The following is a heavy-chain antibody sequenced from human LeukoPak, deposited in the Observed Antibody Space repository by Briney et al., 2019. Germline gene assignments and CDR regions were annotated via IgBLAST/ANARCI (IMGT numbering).Heavy chain of an antibody. Sequence: GGSLRLSCAASGFTFSSYAMSWVRQAPGEGLEWVSAISGSGGSTYYADSVKGRFTISRDNSKNTLYLQMNSLRAEDTAVYYCAKGHGIAARIYYFDYWGQGTLVTVSS. CDR3: AKGHGIAARIYYFDY. CDR2: ISGSGGST. V-gene: IGHV3-23*01. J-gene: IGHJ4*02. D-gene: IGHD6-6*01. CDR1: GFTFSSYA.